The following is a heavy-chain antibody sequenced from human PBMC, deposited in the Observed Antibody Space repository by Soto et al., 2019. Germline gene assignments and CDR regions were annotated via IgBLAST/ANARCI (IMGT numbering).Heavy chain of an antibody. CDR1: GFSFSNYG. V-gene: IGHV3-30*18. Sequence: HPGGSLRLSCAASGFSFSNYGMHWVRQAPGKGLEWVAVISYDGSSKYHADSVKGRFTISRDNSKNTLHLQMNSLRAEDTAVYYCSKDRRGGRAVLDSWGQGTPVTVSS. CDR3: SKDRRGGRAVLDS. J-gene: IGHJ4*02. D-gene: IGHD2-8*01. CDR2: ISYDGSSK.